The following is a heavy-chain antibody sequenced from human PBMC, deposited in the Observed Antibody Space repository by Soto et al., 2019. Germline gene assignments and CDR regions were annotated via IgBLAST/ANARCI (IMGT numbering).Heavy chain of an antibody. D-gene: IGHD3-3*01. V-gene: IGHV1-18*01. CDR2: ISAYNGNT. J-gene: IGHJ6*02. CDR3: ARDPYYDFWSGYYRGPYYYYCMDV. Sequence: ASVKVSCKASGYTFTSYGISWVRQAPGQGLEWMGWISAYNGNTNYAQKLQGRVTMTTDTSTSTAYMELRSLRSDDTAVYYCARDPYYDFWSGYYRGPYYYYCMDVRGQGTTVTVSS. CDR1: GYTFTSYG.